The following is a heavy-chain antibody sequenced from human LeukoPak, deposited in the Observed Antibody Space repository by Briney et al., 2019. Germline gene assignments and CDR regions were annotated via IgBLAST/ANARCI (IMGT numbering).Heavy chain of an antibody. V-gene: IGHV1-2*02. CDR3: ARDYRGDYVWSVPTATFDY. Sequence: ASVKVSCKASGYTFTGYYMYWVRQAPGQGLEWMGWINPNSGGTNYAQKFQGRVTMTRDTSISTAYMELSRLRSDDTAVYYCARDYRGDYVWSVPTATFDYWGQGTLVTVSS. CDR1: GYTFTGYY. D-gene: IGHD3-16*01. J-gene: IGHJ4*02. CDR2: INPNSGGT.